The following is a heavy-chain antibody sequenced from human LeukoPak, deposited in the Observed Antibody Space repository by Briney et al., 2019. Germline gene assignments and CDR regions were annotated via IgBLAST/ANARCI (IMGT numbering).Heavy chain of an antibody. V-gene: IGHV3-48*04. D-gene: IGHD5-18*01. CDR1: GFTFSSYS. CDR3: ARDRGIQLWNKYYYYYGMDV. J-gene: IGHJ6*02. Sequence: GGSLRLSCAASGFTFSSYSMNWVRQAPGKGLEWVSYISSSSSTIYYADSVKGRFTISRDNAKNSLYLQMNSLRAEDTAVYYCARDRGIQLWNKYYYYYGMDVWGQGTTVTVSS. CDR2: ISSSSSTI.